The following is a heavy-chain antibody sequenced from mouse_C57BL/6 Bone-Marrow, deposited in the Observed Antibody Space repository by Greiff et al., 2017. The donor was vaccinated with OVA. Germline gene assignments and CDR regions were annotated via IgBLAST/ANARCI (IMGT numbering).Heavy chain of an antibody. CDR2: IDPENGDT. D-gene: IGHD4-1*01. Sequence: EVQLQQSGAELVRPGASVKLSCTASGFNIKDDYMHWVKQRPEQGLEWIGWIDPENGDTEYASKFQGKATITADTSSNTAYLQLSSLTSEDTAVYYCTTPQTGTGDYWGQGTTLTVSS. CDR1: GFNIKDDY. J-gene: IGHJ2*01. V-gene: IGHV14-4*01. CDR3: TTPQTGTGDY.